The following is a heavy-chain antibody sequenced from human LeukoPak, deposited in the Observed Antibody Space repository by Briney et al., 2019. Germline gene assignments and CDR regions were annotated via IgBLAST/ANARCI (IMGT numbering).Heavy chain of an antibody. CDR2: ISGSGDST. Sequence: GGSLRLSCAASGFTFNIYAMSWVRQAPGKGLEWVSVISGSGDSTYYADSVKGRFTISRDNSKNTLYLQMNSLRAEDTALYYCARVSLLAKSCSGGSCPTTDYWGQGTLVTVSS. CDR3: ARVSLLAKSCSGGSCPTTDY. J-gene: IGHJ4*02. V-gene: IGHV3-23*01. CDR1: GFTFNIYA. D-gene: IGHD2-15*01.